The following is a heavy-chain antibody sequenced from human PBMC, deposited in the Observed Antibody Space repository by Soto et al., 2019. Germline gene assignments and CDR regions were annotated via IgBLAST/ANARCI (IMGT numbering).Heavy chain of an antibody. J-gene: IGHJ4*02. Sequence: EASVKVSCKASGYTFTSYAMHWVRQAPGQRLEWMGWINAGNGNTKYSQKFQGRVTITRDTSASTAYMELSSLRSEDTAVYYCARDLDSYSSSWHTFDYWGQGTLVT. CDR1: GYTFTSYA. D-gene: IGHD6-13*01. CDR2: INAGNGNT. V-gene: IGHV1-3*01. CDR3: ARDLDSYSSSWHTFDY.